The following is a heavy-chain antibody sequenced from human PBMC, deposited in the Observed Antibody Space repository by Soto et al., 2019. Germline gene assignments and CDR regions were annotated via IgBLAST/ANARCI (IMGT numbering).Heavy chain of an antibody. V-gene: IGHV4-61*01. CDR3: ARDLTGYCSSTSCYLYYYYGMDV. CDR2: IYYSGST. CDR1: GGSVSSGSYY. D-gene: IGHD2-2*01. Sequence: PSETLSLTCTVSGGSVSSGSYYWSWIRQPPGKGLEWIGYIYYSGSTNYNPSLKSRVTISVDTSKNQFSLKLSSVTAADTAVYYCARDLTGYCSSTSCYLYYYYGMDVWGQGTKVTVSS. J-gene: IGHJ6*02.